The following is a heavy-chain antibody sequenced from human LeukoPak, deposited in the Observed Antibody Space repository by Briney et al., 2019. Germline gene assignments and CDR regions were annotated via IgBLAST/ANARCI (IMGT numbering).Heavy chain of an antibody. CDR1: GFTFSNYW. J-gene: IGHJ4*02. V-gene: IGHV3-7*01. D-gene: IGHD6-19*01. CDR2: IKEDGSEK. Sequence: GGSLRLSCAASGFTFSNYWMSWVRQAPGKGLEWVAIIKEDGSEKYYVDSVKGRFTITRDNAKNSLYLQMNSLRAEDTAVYYCAREGNSGWYYDYWGQGTLVTVSS. CDR3: AREGNSGWYYDY.